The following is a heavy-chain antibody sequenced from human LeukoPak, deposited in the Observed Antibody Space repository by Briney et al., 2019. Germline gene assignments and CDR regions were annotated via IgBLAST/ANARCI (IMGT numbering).Heavy chain of an antibody. J-gene: IGHJ4*02. Sequence: GASVKVSCKGSGYIFTCYYVHWVRQAPGQGLEWMGWINPNSGGTNYAQRFQGRVAMTRDTSISTAYMELSRLRSDDTAVYYCAREDISGWYGLDYWGQGTLVTVSS. D-gene: IGHD6-19*01. V-gene: IGHV1-2*02. CDR2: INPNSGGT. CDR3: AREDISGWYGLDY. CDR1: GYIFTCYY.